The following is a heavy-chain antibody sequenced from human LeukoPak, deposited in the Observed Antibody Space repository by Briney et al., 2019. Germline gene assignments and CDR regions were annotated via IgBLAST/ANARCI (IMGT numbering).Heavy chain of an antibody. CDR1: GLIFSTYG. J-gene: IGHJ4*02. V-gene: IGHV3-30*18. D-gene: IGHD4-23*01. Sequence: GGSLRLSCAASGLIFSTYGMHWVRQAPGKGLEWVALISYDGSNKYYADSVKGRFTISRDNSNNTLYLQMNSLRAEDTAVYYCAKPRLRWVSYYFDYWGQGNLVTVSS. CDR3: AKPRLRWVSYYFDY. CDR2: ISYDGSNK.